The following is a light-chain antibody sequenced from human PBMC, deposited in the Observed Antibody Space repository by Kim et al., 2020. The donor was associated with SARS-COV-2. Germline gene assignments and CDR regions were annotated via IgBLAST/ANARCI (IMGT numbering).Light chain of an antibody. J-gene: IGLJ2*01. CDR3: QSYDSSNHVV. Sequence: KTVTISCTGSSGSIASNYVQWYQQRPCSAPTTVIYEDNQRPSGVPDRFSGSIDSSSNSASLTISGLKTEDEADYYCQSYDSSNHVVFGGGTQLTVL. CDR2: EDN. CDR1: SGSIASNY. V-gene: IGLV6-57*02.